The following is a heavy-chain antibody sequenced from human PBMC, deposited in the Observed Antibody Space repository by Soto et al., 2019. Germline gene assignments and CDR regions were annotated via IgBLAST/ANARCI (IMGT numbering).Heavy chain of an antibody. CDR2: IGTIGKTI. CDR3: ARDPAIYSGKFDYGLDV. CDR1: GFTFSSYE. D-gene: IGHD4-4*01. V-gene: IGHV3-48*03. J-gene: IGHJ6*02. Sequence: EVQLVESGGGLLQAGGSLRLFFAVSGFTFSSYEMNWVRQAPGKGLEWVSYIGTIGKTIYYADSVRCRFTISRDNAKNSLYLQMNSLRAEDTAVYFCARDPAIYSGKFDYGLDVWGRGTTVTVSS.